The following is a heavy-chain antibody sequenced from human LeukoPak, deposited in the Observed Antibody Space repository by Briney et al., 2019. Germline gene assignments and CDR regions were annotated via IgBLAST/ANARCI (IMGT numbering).Heavy chain of an antibody. CDR3: ARGFTYYYDSSGYYYGPYYYYGMDV. V-gene: IGHV1-2*02. D-gene: IGHD3-22*01. CDR1: GYTFTGYY. J-gene: IGHJ6*02. Sequence: TSVKVSCTASGYTFTGYYMHWVRPAPGQGLEWMRWINPNSGGTNYAQKFQGRVTMTRDTSISTAYMELSRLRSDDTAVYYCARGFTYYYDSSGYYYGPYYYYGMDVWGQGTTVTVSS. CDR2: INPNSGGT.